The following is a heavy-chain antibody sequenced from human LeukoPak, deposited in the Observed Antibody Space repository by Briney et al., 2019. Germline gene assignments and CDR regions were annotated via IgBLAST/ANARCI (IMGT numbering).Heavy chain of an antibody. CDR2: IKQDGSEK. CDR1: GFTFSSYW. J-gene: IGHJ5*02. D-gene: IGHD2-2*01. CDR3: ARATPNIVVVPAAPVNWFDP. V-gene: IGHV3-7*01. Sequence: GGSLRLSCAASGFTFSSYWMSWVRQAPGKGLEWVANIKQDGSEKYYVDSVKGRFTISRDNAKNSLYLQMNSLRAEDTAVYYCARATPNIVVVPAAPVNWFDPWGQGTLVTVSS.